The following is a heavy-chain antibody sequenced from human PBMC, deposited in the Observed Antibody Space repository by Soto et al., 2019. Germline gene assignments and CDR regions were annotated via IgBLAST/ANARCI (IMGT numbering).Heavy chain of an antibody. CDR1: GYTSTSYA. D-gene: IGHD3-3*01. CDR3: ASSATLRFLEWLRAAFDI. CDR2: INAGNGNT. J-gene: IGHJ3*02. V-gene: IGHV1-3*01. Sequence: ASVKVSCKASGYTSTSYAMHWVRQAPGQRLEWMGWINAGNGNTKYSQKFQGRVTITRDTSASTAYMELSSLRSEDTAVYYCASSATLRFLEWLRAAFDIWGQGTMVTVSS.